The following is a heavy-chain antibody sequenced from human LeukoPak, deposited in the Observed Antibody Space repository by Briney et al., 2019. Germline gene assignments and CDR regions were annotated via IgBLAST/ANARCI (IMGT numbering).Heavy chain of an antibody. J-gene: IGHJ5*02. CDR3: ARDQRSESYYPWGWFDP. D-gene: IGHD1-26*01. V-gene: IGHV3-66*02. CDR2: IYIDVST. CDR1: GLAVSTNY. Sequence: GGSLRLSRAASGLAVSTNYLSWVRQAPREGLGWVSVIYIDVSTYYTDSVKGRFTISRDNTKNTLYLQMNSLRPEDTAVYYCARDQRSESYYPWGWFDPWGQGTLVTVSS.